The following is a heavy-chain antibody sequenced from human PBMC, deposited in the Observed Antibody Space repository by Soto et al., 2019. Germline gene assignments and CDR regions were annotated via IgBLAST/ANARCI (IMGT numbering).Heavy chain of an antibody. CDR3: AKLTLGGFNVDY. J-gene: IGHJ4*02. D-gene: IGHD3-16*01. CDR1: GFTFSNFP. Sequence: GGSLRLSCAASGFTFSNFPMTWVRQAPGKGLEWVSTISGSDGRTYYADSVKGRFTISRDNSKNTLYLHMNSLRAEDTAIYYCAKLTLGGFNVDYWGQGTLVTVSS. CDR2: ISGSDGRT. V-gene: IGHV3-23*01.